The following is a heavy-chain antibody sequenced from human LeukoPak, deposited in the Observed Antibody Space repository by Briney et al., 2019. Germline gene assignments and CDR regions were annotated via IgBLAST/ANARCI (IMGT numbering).Heavy chain of an antibody. V-gene: IGHV4-38-2*02. Sequence: PSETLSLTCTVSGYSISSGYYWGWIRQPPGKGLEWIGSMYHRGSTYYNPSLKSRVTISVDTSKNQFSLKLSSVTAADTAVYYCARSRQWHYYYMDVWGKGTTVTVSS. J-gene: IGHJ6*03. CDR3: ARSRQWHYYYMDV. CDR1: GYSISSGYY. D-gene: IGHD6-19*01. CDR2: MYHRGST.